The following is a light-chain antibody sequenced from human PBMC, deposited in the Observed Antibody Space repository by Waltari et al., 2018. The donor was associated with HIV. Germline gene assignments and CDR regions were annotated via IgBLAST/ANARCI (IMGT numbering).Light chain of an antibody. J-gene: IGLJ2*01. CDR3: SSFTTSNTLL. CDR2: DVN. Sequence: QSALTQPRSVSGSPGQSVTVSCTGTSSDVGGYDYVSRYQQHPCKAPKLMIYDVNKRPSGVPDRFSGSKSGNTASLTISGLQTEDEAHYYCSSFTTSNTLLFGGGTKVTVL. CDR1: SSDVGGYDY. V-gene: IGLV2-11*01.